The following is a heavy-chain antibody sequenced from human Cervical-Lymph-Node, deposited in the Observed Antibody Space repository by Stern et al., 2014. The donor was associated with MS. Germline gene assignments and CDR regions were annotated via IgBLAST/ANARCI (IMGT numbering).Heavy chain of an antibody. D-gene: IGHD3-3*01. CDR3: TKSYYDFYYGMDV. Sequence: EYAASVEGRFTISRDDSKSIAYLQMNSLKTEDTAVYYCTKSYYDFYYGMDVWGQGTTVTVSS. V-gene: IGHV3-49*02. J-gene: IGHJ6*02.